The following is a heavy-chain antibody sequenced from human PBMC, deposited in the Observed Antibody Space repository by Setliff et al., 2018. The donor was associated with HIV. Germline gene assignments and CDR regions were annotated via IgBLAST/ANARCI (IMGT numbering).Heavy chain of an antibody. J-gene: IGHJ6*02. CDR3: ARDNLYYNLYDGSPVYGMDV. Sequence: GGSLRLSCAASGFTFSSYSMNWVRQAPGKGLEWVSSISSSSSYIYYADSVKGRFTISRDNSKNSLYLQMNGLRVEDTGVYYCARDNLYYNLYDGSPVYGMDVWGQGTTVTVSS. CDR2: ISSSSSYI. CDR1: GFTFSSYS. V-gene: IGHV3-21*01. D-gene: IGHD3-3*01.